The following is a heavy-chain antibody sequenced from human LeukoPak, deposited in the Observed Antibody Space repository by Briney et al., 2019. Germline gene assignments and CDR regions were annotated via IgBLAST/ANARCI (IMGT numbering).Heavy chain of an antibody. CDR1: GFTFSSYS. CDR2: ISSSSSYI. J-gene: IGHJ6*02. V-gene: IGHV3-21*01. Sequence: GGSLRLSCAASGFTFSSYSMNWVRQAPGKGLEWVSSISSSSSYIYYADSVKGRFTISRDNAKNSLYLQMNSLRAEDTAVYYCAREQVTIFGVVTPIGMDVWGQGTTVTVSS. CDR3: AREQVTIFGVVTPIGMDV. D-gene: IGHD3-3*01.